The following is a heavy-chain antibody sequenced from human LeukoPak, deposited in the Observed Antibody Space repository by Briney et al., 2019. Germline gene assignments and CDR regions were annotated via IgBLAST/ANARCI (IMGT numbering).Heavy chain of an antibody. Sequence: SETLSLTCTVSGGSISRSSYYWGWIRQPPGKGLEWIGNIYYSGNTYYNPSLKSRVTISVDTSQNQFSLKLSSMTAADTAVYYCARGDTLAAGLDCWGQGTLSPSPQ. D-gene: IGHD6-13*01. V-gene: IGHV4-39*01. J-gene: IGHJ4*02. CDR3: ARGDTLAAGLDC. CDR1: GGSISRSSYY. CDR2: IYYSGNT.